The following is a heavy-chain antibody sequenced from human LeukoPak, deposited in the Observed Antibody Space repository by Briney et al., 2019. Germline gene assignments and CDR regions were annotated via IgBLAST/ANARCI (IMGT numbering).Heavy chain of an antibody. Sequence: PSETLFLTCAVYGGSFSGYYWSWIRQPPGKGLEWIGEINHSGSTNYNPSLKSRVTISVDTSKNQFSLKLSSVTAADTAVYHCARDSLTIAAAAPFDYWGQGTLVTVSS. CDR1: GGSFSGYY. J-gene: IGHJ4*02. CDR2: INHSGST. V-gene: IGHV4-34*01. D-gene: IGHD6-13*01. CDR3: ARDSLTIAAAAPFDY.